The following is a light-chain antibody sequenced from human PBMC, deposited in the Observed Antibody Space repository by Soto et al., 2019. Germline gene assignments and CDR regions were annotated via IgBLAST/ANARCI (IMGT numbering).Light chain of an antibody. CDR1: NIGSKA. Sequence: SYELTQPPSLSVAPGQTARITRGGHNIGSKAVHWYRQQPGQAPVLVVHDDSDRPSGIPERFSGSNSGNTATLTISRVEAGDAADYYCQVWDSSSDLYVFGIRTKVTVL. V-gene: IGLV3-21*02. CDR3: QVWDSSSDLYV. CDR2: DDS. J-gene: IGLJ1*01.